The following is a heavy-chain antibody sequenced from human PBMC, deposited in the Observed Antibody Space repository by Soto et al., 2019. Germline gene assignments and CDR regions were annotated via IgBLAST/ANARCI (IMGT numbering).Heavy chain of an antibody. CDR3: ARRYCSSTSCYNWFDP. J-gene: IGHJ5*02. V-gene: IGHV1-18*01. Sequence: GASVKVSCNASGYTFICYGISWVRQAPGQGLEWMGWISAYNGNTNYAQKLQGRVTMTTDTSTSTAYMELRSLRSDDTAVYYCARRYCSSTSCYNWFDPWGQGTLVTVSS. CDR2: ISAYNGNT. CDR1: GYTFICYG. D-gene: IGHD2-2*01.